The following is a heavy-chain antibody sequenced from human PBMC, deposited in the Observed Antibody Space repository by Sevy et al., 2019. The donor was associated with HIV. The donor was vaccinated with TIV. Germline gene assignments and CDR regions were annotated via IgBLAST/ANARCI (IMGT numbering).Heavy chain of an antibody. D-gene: IGHD2-15*01. CDR3: VKGGWFDN. CDR2: IMPDEREK. V-gene: IGHV3-7*01. Sequence: GGSLRLSCAASGFNFTVYRMTWGRQAPGKGLEWVVDIMPDEREKNYVDSVKGRFTISRDNAKKSLYLQMNSLRVEDTAVYYCVKGGWFDNWGQGTLVTVSS. J-gene: IGHJ5*02. CDR1: GFNFTVYR.